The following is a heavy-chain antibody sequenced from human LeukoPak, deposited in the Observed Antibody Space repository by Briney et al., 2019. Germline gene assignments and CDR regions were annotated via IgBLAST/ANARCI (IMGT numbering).Heavy chain of an antibody. CDR1: SGSISSGSYY. V-gene: IGHV4-61*02. Sequence: SQTLSLTCTVSSGSISSGSYYWSWIRQPAGKGLEWIGRIYTSGSTNYNPSLKSRVTISVDTSKNQFSLKLSSVTAADTAVYYCAREGGFTIFGVVTPASTFDYWGQGTLVTVSS. CDR2: IYTSGST. CDR3: AREGGFTIFGVVTPASTFDY. J-gene: IGHJ4*02. D-gene: IGHD3-3*01.